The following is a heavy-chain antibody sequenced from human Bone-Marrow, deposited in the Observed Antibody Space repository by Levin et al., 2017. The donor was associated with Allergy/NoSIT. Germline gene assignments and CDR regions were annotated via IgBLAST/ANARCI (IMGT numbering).Heavy chain of an antibody. CDR3: NSGDFDVWSGYYSFEY. D-gene: IGHD3-3*01. J-gene: IGHJ4*02. Sequence: GGSLRLSCTASGITFPNAWMNWVRQAPGKGLEWVGLIKTNADGGTIDYAAPVKGRFTISRDDSNNTLYLHMNSLITEDTAVYYCNSGDFDVWSGYYSFEYWGQGTLVTVSS. V-gene: IGHV3-15*01. CDR1: GITFPNAW. CDR2: IKTNADGGTI.